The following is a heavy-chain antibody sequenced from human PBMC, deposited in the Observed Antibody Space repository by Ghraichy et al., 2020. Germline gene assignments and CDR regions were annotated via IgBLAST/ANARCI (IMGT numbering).Heavy chain of an antibody. V-gene: IGHV4-34*01. J-gene: IGHJ5*02. CDR3: ARGQRGVLKRFDP. CDR1: GGSFSGYY. Sequence: SETLSLTCAVYGGSFSGYYWSWIRQPPGKGLEWIGEINHSGSTNYNPSLKSRVTISVDTSKNQFSLKLSSVTAADTAMYYCARGQRGVLKRFDPWGQGTLVTVSS. CDR2: INHSGST. D-gene: IGHD3-10*01.